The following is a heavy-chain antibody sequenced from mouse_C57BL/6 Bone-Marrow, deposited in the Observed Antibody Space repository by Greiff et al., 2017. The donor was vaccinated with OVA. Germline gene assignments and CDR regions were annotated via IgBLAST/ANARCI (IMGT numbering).Heavy chain of an antibody. CDR1: GYTFTSYG. J-gene: IGHJ2*01. CDR3: ARNDGSSLDY. D-gene: IGHD1-1*01. V-gene: IGHV1-81*01. Sequence: VMLVESGAELARPGASVKLSCKASGYTFTSYGISWVKQRTGQGLEWIGEIYPRSGNTYYNEKFKGKGTLTADKSSSTAYMELRSLTSEDSAVYFCARNDGSSLDYWGQGTTLTVSS. CDR2: IYPRSGNT.